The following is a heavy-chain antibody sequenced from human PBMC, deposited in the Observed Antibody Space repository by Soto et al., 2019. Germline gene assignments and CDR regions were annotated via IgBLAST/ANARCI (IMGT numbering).Heavy chain of an antibody. V-gene: IGHV3-9*01. CDR1: GFTFDNYA. CDR2: ISWNSGSI. D-gene: IGHD5-18*01. CDR3: AKDAWIQLWSYFDN. J-gene: IGHJ4*02. Sequence: PGGSLRLSCAASGFTFDNYAMHWVRQAPGKGLEWVSGISWNSGSIDYADSVKGRFTISRDNAKNSLYLQTNNVRNEDTALYYCAKDAWIQLWSYFDNCGQGT.